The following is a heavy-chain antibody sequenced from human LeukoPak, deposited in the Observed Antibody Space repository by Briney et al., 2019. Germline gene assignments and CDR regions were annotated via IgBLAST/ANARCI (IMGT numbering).Heavy chain of an antibody. D-gene: IGHD6-13*01. V-gene: IGHV4-39*07. CDR3: VRLAAAGLTFDY. J-gene: IGHJ4*02. CDR1: GGSISSSSYY. CDR2: IYYSGST. Sequence: SETLSLTCTVSGGSISSSSYYWGWIRQPPGKGLEWIGSIYYSGSTYYNPSLKSRVTISVDTSKNQFSLKLSSVTAADTAVYYCVRLAAAGLTFDYWCQGTLVTVSS.